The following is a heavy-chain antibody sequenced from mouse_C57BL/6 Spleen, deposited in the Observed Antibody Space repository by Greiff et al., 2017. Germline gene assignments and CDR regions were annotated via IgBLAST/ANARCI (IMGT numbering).Heavy chain of an antibody. Sequence: VQLQQSGAELARPGASVKLSCKASGYTFTSYGISWVKQRTGQGLEWIGEIYPRSGNTYYNEKFKGKATLTADKSSSTAYMELRSLTSEDSAVYFGARITTVVATRYFDVWGTGTTVTVSS. CDR3: ARITTVVATRYFDV. V-gene: IGHV1-81*01. J-gene: IGHJ1*03. D-gene: IGHD1-1*01. CDR2: IYPRSGNT. CDR1: GYTFTSYG.